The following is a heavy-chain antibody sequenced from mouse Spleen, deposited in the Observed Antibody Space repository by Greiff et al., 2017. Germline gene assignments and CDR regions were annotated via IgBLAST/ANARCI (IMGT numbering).Heavy chain of an antibody. V-gene: IGHV1-52*01. CDR2: IDPSDSET. D-gene: IGHD2-1*01. CDR1: GYTFTSYW. Sequence: QVQLQQPGAELVRPGSSVKLSCKASGYTFTSYWMHWVKQRPIQGLEWIGNIDPSDSETHYNQKFKDKATLTADKSSSTAYMQLSSLTSDDSAVYFCARRGNSWFAYWGQGTLVTVSA. J-gene: IGHJ3*01. CDR3: ARRGNSWFAY.